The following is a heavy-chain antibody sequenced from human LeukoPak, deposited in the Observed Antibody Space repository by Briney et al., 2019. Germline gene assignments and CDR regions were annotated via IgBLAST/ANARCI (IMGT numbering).Heavy chain of an antibody. V-gene: IGHV3-21*01. J-gene: IGHJ5*02. CDR2: ISSSSSYI. Sequence: GGSLRLSCAASGFTFSSYSMNWVRQAPGKGLEWVSSISSSSSYIYYADSVKGRFTISRDNAKNSLYLQMNSLRAEDTAVYYCAKDRYGDYVHWFDPWGQGTLVTVSS. CDR3: AKDRYGDYVHWFDP. D-gene: IGHD4-17*01. CDR1: GFTFSSYS.